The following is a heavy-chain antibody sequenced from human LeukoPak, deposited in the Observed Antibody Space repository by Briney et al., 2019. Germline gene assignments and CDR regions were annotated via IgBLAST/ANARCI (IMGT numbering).Heavy chain of an antibody. CDR1: GFTVSSNY. CDR3: AKDHFPYYYDSSGYQIDY. V-gene: IGHV3-23*01. Sequence: GGSLRLSCAASGFTVSSNYMSWVRQAPGKGLEWVSAISGSGGSTYYADSVKGRFTISRDNSKNTLYLQMNSLRAEDTAVYYCAKDHFPYYYDSSGYQIDYWGQGTLVTVSS. J-gene: IGHJ4*02. D-gene: IGHD3-22*01. CDR2: ISGSGGST.